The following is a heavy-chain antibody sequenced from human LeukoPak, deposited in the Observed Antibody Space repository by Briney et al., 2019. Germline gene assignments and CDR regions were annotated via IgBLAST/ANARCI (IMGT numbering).Heavy chain of an antibody. Sequence: PSETLSLTCAVYGGSFSGYYWSWIRQPPGKGLEWIGEINHSGSTNYNPSLKSRVTISVDTSKNQFSLKLSFVTAADTAVYYCASLTIIYYWGQGTLVTVSS. V-gene: IGHV4-34*01. CDR1: GGSFSGYY. CDR3: ASLTIIYY. J-gene: IGHJ4*02. D-gene: IGHD3-10*01. CDR2: INHSGST.